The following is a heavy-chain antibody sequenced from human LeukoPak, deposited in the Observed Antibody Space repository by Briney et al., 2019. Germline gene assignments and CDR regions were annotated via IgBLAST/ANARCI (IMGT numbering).Heavy chain of an antibody. V-gene: IGHV1-24*01. Sequence: GASVKVSCKVSGYTLTELSMHWVRRAPGKGLEWRGGFDPENGETIYAQKFQGRVTITEDTSTDTAYMELSSLTSEDTAVYYCATALYGDCPTGGWFDPWGQGTLVTVSS. D-gene: IGHD4-17*01. CDR3: ATALYGDCPTGGWFDP. CDR1: GYTLTELS. CDR2: FDPENGET. J-gene: IGHJ5*02.